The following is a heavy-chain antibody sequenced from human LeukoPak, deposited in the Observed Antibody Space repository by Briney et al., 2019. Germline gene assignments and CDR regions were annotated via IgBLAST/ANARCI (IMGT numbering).Heavy chain of an antibody. CDR2: TDRTYRTTTT. Sequence: GGSLRLSCVASGFTSITYTMNWVRQAPGKGLEWVSYTDRTYRTTTTYYADSVKGRFTISRDDVKNSVSLQMNNLRPEDTAVYYCARAHPPGYYYSHMDVWGTGTTVTVSS. J-gene: IGHJ6*03. D-gene: IGHD3-9*01. CDR1: GFTSITYT. V-gene: IGHV3-48*01. CDR3: ARAHPPGYYYSHMDV.